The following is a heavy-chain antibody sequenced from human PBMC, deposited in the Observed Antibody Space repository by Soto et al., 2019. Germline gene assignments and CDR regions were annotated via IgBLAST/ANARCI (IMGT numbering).Heavy chain of an antibody. J-gene: IGHJ4*02. CDR2: INSDGSST. CDR1: GFTFSSYW. Sequence: GGSLRLSCAASGFTFSSYWMHSVRQAPGKGLVWVSRINSDGSSTNYADSVKGRFTISRDNAQNTLYLQMNSLRAEDTAVYYCARDSGYSYGPLDYWGQGTLVPVSS. V-gene: IGHV3-74*01. CDR3: ARDSGYSYGPLDY. D-gene: IGHD5-18*01.